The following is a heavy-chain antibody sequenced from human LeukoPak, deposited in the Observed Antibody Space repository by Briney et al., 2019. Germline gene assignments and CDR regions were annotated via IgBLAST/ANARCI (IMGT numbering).Heavy chain of an antibody. D-gene: IGHD4-17*01. Sequence: PSENLSLTCTVSGGSISSYYWSWIRQPPGKGLEWIGYIYYSGSTNYNPSLKSRVTISVDTSKNQFSLKLSSVTAADTAVYYCARGSLKITGTFDYWGQGTLVTVSS. J-gene: IGHJ4*02. V-gene: IGHV4-59*01. CDR3: ARGSLKITGTFDY. CDR2: IYYSGST. CDR1: GGSISSYY.